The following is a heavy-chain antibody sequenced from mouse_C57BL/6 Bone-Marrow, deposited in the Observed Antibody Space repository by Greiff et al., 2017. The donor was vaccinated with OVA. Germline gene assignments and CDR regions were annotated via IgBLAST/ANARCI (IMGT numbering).Heavy chain of an antibody. CDR3: AREDYYGSSSYFDY. J-gene: IGHJ2*01. Sequence: VKLQESDAELVKPGASVKISCKVSGYTFTDHTIHWMKQRPEQGLEWIGYIYPRDGSTKYNEKFKGKATLTADKSSSTAYMQLNSLTSEDSAVYFCAREDYYGSSSYFDYWGQGTTLTVSS. CDR2: IYPRDGST. V-gene: IGHV1-78*01. D-gene: IGHD1-1*01. CDR1: GYTFTDHT.